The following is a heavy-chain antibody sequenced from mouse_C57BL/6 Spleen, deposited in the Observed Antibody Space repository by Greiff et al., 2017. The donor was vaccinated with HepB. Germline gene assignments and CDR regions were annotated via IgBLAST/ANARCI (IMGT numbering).Heavy chain of an antibody. Sequence: QVQLQQPGAELVKPGASVKVSCKASGYTFTSYWMHWVKQRPGQGLEWIGRIHPSDSDTNYNQKFKCKATLTVDKSSSTAYMQRSSLTSEDSAVYYCAIRGTAQALDYWGQGTTLTVSS. D-gene: IGHD3-2*02. CDR3: AIRGTAQALDY. V-gene: IGHV1-74*01. CDR2: IHPSDSDT. CDR1: GYTFTSYW. J-gene: IGHJ2*01.